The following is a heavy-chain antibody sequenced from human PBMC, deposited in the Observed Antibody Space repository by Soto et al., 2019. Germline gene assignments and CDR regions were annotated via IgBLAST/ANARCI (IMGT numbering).Heavy chain of an antibody. CDR3: ARGSQADYDFWSGYYAYFDY. D-gene: IGHD3-3*01. V-gene: IGHV4-31*03. CDR1: GGSISSGGYY. CDR2: IYYSGST. Sequence: QVQLQESGPGLVKPSQTLSLTCTVSGGSISSGGYYWSWIRQHPGKGLEWIGYIYYSGSTYYNPSPESRVPRSVDTPKNQFSLKLSSVTAADRAVYYCARGSQADYDFWSGYYAYFDYWGQGTLVTVSS. J-gene: IGHJ4*02.